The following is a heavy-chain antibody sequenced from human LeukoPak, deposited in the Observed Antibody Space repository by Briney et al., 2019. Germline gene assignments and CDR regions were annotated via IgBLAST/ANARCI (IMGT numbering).Heavy chain of an antibody. D-gene: IGHD3-22*01. CDR3: ARGNFYDSSVGY. V-gene: IGHV3-66*01. CDR2: IYSGGNT. Sequence: PGGSLRLSCAGSGFTISNNYMIWVRQAPGKGLEWVSLIYSGGNTYYADSVKGRFTISRDNSKNSLYLQMNSLRAEDTAVYYCARGNFYDSSVGYWGQGTLVTVSS. CDR1: GFTISNNY. J-gene: IGHJ4*02.